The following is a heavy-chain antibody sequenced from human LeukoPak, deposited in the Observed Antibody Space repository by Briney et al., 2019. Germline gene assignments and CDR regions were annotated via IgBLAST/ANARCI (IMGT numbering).Heavy chain of an antibody. Sequence: ASLKVSRKASGYRFTSYGISWVRQAPGQGLEWMGWISAYNGNTNYAQKLQGRVTMTTDTSTSTAYMELRSLRSDDTAVYYCARGGDGDILTGLVFDYWGQGTLVTVSS. CDR1: GYRFTSYG. D-gene: IGHD3-9*01. J-gene: IGHJ4*02. V-gene: IGHV1-18*01. CDR3: ARGGDGDILTGLVFDY. CDR2: ISAYNGNT.